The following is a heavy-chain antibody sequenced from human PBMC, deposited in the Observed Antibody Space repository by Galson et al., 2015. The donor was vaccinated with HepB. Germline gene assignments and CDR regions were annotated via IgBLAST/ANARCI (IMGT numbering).Heavy chain of an antibody. V-gene: IGHV3-53*01. D-gene: IGHD3-10*01. CDR1: GFTVSSNY. J-gene: IGHJ4*02. CDR2: IYNDGST. CDR3: ARDQGTGGDF. Sequence: SLRLSCAASGFTVSSNYMSWVRQAPGKGLDWVSVIYNDGSTYYADSVKGRFTITRDNSKNTLYLQMNSLRAEDTAVYYCARDQGTGGDFWGQGTLVTVSS.